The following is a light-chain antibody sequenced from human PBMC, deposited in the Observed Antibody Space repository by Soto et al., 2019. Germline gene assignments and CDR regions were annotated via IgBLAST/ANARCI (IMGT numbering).Light chain of an antibody. J-gene: IGLJ2*01. CDR3: GTWDIGLSAGV. V-gene: IGLV1-51*02. CDR1: ISNIGNGY. Sequence: QSVLTQPPSVSAAPGQRVTISCSGSISNIGNGYVSWYQQLPGTVPKLLIYQDYKRPSGIPDRFYGSKSGTSATLGITGLQTGDEADYYCGTWDIGLSAGVFGGGTKLTVL. CDR2: QDY.